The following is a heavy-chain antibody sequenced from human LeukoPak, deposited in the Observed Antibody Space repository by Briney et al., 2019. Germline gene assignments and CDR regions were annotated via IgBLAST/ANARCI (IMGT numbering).Heavy chain of an antibody. CDR1: GGSISSYY. Sequence: SETLSLTCTVSGGSISSYYWSWIRQPLGTGLEWIGYIYYSGSTNYNPSLKSRVTISVDTSKNQFSLKLSSVTAADTAVYYCARDYGYYDILTGYYRPIHAFDIWGQGTMVTVSS. D-gene: IGHD3-9*01. V-gene: IGHV4-59*01. J-gene: IGHJ3*02. CDR3: ARDYGYYDILTGYYRPIHAFDI. CDR2: IYYSGST.